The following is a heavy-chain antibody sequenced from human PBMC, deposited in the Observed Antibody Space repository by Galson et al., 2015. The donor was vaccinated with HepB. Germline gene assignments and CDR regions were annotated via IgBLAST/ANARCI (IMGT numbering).Heavy chain of an antibody. CDR2: ILYSGST. J-gene: IGHJ4*02. Sequence: QVQLQESGPGLVKPSETLSLSCTVPGGSVTSGSYYWSWIRQPPGKGLEWIGYILYSGSTNSNPSLRVRVTISVDASKNQFYLKLSSVTIADTAVYYCGSGLGVPSGNYWGQGVLVTVSS. V-gene: IGHV4-61*01. D-gene: IGHD2-2*01. CDR3: GSGLGVPSGNY. CDR1: GGSVTSGSYY.